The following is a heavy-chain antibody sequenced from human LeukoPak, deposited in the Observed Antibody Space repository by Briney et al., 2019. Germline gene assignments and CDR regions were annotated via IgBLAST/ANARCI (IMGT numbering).Heavy chain of an antibody. CDR3: AKDLAYYYDSSGYYGDY. CDR2: ISGSGGST. Sequence: PGGSLRLSCAASGFTFSSYAMSWVRQAPGKGLEWVSAISGSGGSTYYADSVKGRFTISRDNSKNTLYLQMNSLRAEDTAVYYCAKDLAYYYDSSGYYGDYWGQGTLVTVSS. V-gene: IGHV3-23*01. J-gene: IGHJ4*02. CDR1: GFTFSSYA. D-gene: IGHD3-22*01.